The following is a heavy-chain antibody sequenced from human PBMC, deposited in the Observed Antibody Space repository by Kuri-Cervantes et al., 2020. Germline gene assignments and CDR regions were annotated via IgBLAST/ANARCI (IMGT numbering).Heavy chain of an antibody. CDR3: AKGCRDCKRTTDY. D-gene: IGHD1/OR15-1a*01. CDR2: IGTSTTETT. J-gene: IGHJ4*02. CDR1: GVDFSTYA. V-gene: IGHV3-23*01. Sequence: GESLKISCAASGVDFSTYAMTWVRQTPERGLEWVSGIGTSTTETTYYADSVKGRFTISRDNSKNSLYLQMNSLRAEDTAMYYCAKGCRDCKRTTDYWGQGTLVTVSS.